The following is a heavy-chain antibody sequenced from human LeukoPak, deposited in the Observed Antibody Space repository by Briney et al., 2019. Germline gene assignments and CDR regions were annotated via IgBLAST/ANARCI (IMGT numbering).Heavy chain of an antibody. V-gene: IGHV4-4*07. Sequence: SETLSLTCTVSGGSISSYYWSWIRQPAGKGLEWIGRIYTSGSTNYNPSLKSRVTMSVDTSKNQFSLKLSSVTAADTAVYYCARDQGSWELLQVRWYFDLWGRGTLVTVSS. D-gene: IGHD1-26*01. CDR2: IYTSGST. J-gene: IGHJ2*01. CDR3: ARDQGSWELLQVRWYFDL. CDR1: GGSISSYY.